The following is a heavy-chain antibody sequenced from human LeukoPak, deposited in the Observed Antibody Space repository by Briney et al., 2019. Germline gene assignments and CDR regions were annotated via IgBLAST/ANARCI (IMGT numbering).Heavy chain of an antibody. CDR1: GFTFNSYA. Sequence: PGGSLRLSCAASGFTFNSYAMSWVRQAPGKGLEWVSAISGSGGSTYYADSVKGRSTISRDNSKNTLYLQMNSLRAEDTAVYYCAKESSGWYRAFDIWGQGTMVTVSS. V-gene: IGHV3-23*01. J-gene: IGHJ3*02. CDR2: ISGSGGST. D-gene: IGHD6-19*01. CDR3: AKESSGWYRAFDI.